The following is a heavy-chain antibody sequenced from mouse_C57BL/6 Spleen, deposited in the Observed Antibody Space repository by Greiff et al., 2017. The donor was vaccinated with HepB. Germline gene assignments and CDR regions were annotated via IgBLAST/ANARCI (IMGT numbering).Heavy chain of an antibody. Sequence: QVQLQQPGAELVRPGTSVKLSCKASGYTFTSYWMHWVKQRPGQGLEWIGVIDPSDSYTNYNHKFKGKATLTVDKSSSTAYMQLSSLTSADSAVYYCARELYFDYWGQGTTLTVSS. CDR1: GYTFTSYW. CDR2: IDPSDSYT. CDR3: ARELYFDY. J-gene: IGHJ2*01. V-gene: IGHV1-59*01.